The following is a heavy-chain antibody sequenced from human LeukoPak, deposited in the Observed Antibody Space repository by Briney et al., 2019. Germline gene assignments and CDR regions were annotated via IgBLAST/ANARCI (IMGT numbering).Heavy chain of an antibody. CDR1: GFTFSSYS. CDR2: ISSSSSYI. J-gene: IGHJ4*02. Sequence: GGSLRLSCAASGFTFSSYSMNWVRQAPGKGPEWVSSISSSSSYIYYADSVKGRFTISRDNAKNSLYLQMNSLRAEDTAVYYCARLTFGGVIGFDYWGQGTLVTVSS. CDR3: ARLTFGGVIGFDY. V-gene: IGHV3-21*01. D-gene: IGHD3-16*02.